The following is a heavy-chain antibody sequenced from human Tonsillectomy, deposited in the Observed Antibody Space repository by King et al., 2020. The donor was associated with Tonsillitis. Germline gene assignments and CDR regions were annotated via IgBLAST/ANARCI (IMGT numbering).Heavy chain of an antibody. CDR2: IAFDGRYS. V-gene: IGHV3-30*02. J-gene: IGHJ4*02. Sequence: VQLVESGGGVVQPGGSLRLSCEAAGFSFSAFDMHWVRQAPGKGLEWVARIAFDGRYSYYTDSVKGRFTISRDSPKNTLFLQMNRLRNEETAVYYCAKERQWVDFGDLVHVSAADFWGQGALVTVSS. D-gene: IGHD4-17*01. CDR3: AKERQWVDFGDLVHVSAADF. CDR1: GFSFSAFD.